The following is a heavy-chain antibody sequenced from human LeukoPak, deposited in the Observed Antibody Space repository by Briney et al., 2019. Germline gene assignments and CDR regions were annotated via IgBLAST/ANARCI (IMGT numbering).Heavy chain of an antibody. V-gene: IGHV4-39*01. CDR2: IYYSGST. CDR1: GVSISSSSYY. D-gene: IGHD6-19*01. J-gene: IGHJ4*02. Sequence: PSETLSLTCTVSGVSISSSSYYWGWIRQPPGKGLEWIGSIYYSGSTYYNPSLKSRVTISVDTSKNQFSLKLSSVTAADTAVYYCALYSSGWYVYWGQGTLVTVSS. CDR3: ALYSSGWYVY.